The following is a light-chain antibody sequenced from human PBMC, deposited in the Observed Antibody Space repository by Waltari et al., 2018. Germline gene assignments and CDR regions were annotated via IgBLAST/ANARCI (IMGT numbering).Light chain of an antibody. CDR1: QSVGSK. CDR3: HQYNNWPRT. V-gene: IGKV3-15*01. J-gene: IGKJ1*01. Sequence: ETVLTQSPATLSVSPGESATLSCSASQSVGSKLAWYQQKPGQAPRLLIYVASTRATGIPARFSGSGSGTEFTLTISSLQSEDFAVYYCHQYNNWPRTFGQGTKVEIK. CDR2: VAS.